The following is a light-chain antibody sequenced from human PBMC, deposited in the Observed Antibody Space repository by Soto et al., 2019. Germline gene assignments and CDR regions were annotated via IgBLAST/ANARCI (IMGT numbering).Light chain of an antibody. Sequence: DIVMTQSPDSLAVSLGERATINCKSSQSVLYSSNNKNYLAWYQQKPGQPPKLLIYWASTRESGVPDRFSGSGSGPDFPLTISSLQAADVAVYYCQQYYITPLTFGGGTKVEIK. V-gene: IGKV4-1*01. J-gene: IGKJ4*01. CDR3: QQYYITPLT. CDR2: WAS. CDR1: QSVLYSSNNKNY.